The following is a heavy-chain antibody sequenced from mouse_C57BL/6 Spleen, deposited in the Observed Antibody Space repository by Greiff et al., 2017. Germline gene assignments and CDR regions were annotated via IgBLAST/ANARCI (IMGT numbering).Heavy chain of an antibody. CDR2: IYPGDGDT. J-gene: IGHJ3*01. D-gene: IGHD4-1*01. Sequence: QVQLQQSGAELVKPGASVKISCKASGYAFSSYWMNWVKQRPGKGLEWIGQIYPGDGDTNYNGKFKGKATMTADKSSSTAYMQLSSLTSEDSAVYFCAREGDWDGFAYWGQGTLVTVSA. CDR3: AREGDWDGFAY. V-gene: IGHV1-80*01. CDR1: GYAFSSYW.